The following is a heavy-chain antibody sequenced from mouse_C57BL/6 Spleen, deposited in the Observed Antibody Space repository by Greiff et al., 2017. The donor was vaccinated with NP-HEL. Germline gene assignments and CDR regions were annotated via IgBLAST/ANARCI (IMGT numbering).Heavy chain of an antibody. Sequence: DVMLVESGGGLVKPGGSLKLSCAASGFTFSDYGMHWVRQAPEKGLEWVAYISSGSSTIYYADTVKGRFTISRDNAKNTLFLQMTSLRSEDTAMYYCARPVYAYAMDYWGQGTSVTVSS. CDR1: GFTFSDYG. D-gene: IGHD2-12*01. J-gene: IGHJ4*01. CDR2: ISSGSSTI. V-gene: IGHV5-17*01. CDR3: ARPVYAYAMDY.